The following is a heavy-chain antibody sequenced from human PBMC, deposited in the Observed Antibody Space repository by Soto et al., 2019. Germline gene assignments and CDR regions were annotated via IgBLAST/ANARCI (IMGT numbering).Heavy chain of an antibody. Sequence: SETLSLTCTVSGGSVSNGDYYWGWIRQPPGKGLEWIGYIYYSGSTYYNPSLKSRVTISVDTSKNQFSLKLSSVTAADTAVYYCAIYDSSGSRGFQHWGQGTLVTVS. V-gene: IGHV4-30-4*08. D-gene: IGHD3-22*01. J-gene: IGHJ1*01. CDR2: IYYSGST. CDR3: AIYDSSGSRGFQH. CDR1: GGSVSNGDYY.